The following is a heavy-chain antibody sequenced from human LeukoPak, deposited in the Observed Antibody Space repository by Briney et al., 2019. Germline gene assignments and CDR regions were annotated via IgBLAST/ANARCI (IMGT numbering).Heavy chain of an antibody. V-gene: IGHV3-53*01. D-gene: IGHD6-19*01. J-gene: IGHJ6*02. Sequence: GGSLRLSCAASGFTVSSNYMSWVRQAPGKGLEWVSVIYSGGSTYYADSVKGRFTISRDNSKNTLYLQMNSLRAEDTAVYYCARVQQWLDDGYYYYGMDVWGQGTTVTVSS. CDR1: GFTVSSNY. CDR3: ARVQQWLDDGYYYYGMDV. CDR2: IYSGGST.